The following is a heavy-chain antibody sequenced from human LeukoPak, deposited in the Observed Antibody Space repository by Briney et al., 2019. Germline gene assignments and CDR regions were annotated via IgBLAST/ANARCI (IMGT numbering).Heavy chain of an antibody. CDR3: ARGITIFGVVIPFDY. Sequence: SETLSLTCTVSGGSITSGSYYWSWIRQPAGKGLEWIGRIYTSGSTDYNPSLKSRVTISVDTSKNQFSLKLTSVTAADTAVYYCARGITIFGVVIPFDYWGQGTLVTVSS. CDR2: IYTSGST. CDR1: GGSITSGSYY. V-gene: IGHV4-61*02. J-gene: IGHJ4*02. D-gene: IGHD3-3*01.